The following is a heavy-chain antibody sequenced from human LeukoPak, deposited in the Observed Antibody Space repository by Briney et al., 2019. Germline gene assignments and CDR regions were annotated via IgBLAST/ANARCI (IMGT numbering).Heavy chain of an antibody. CDR2: FDPEDGET. D-gene: IGHD3-10*01. Sequence: ASVKVSCKVSGYTLTELSMHWVRQAPGKGLEWMGGFDPEDGETIYAQKFQGRVTMTEDTSTDTAYMELSSLRSEDTAVYYCATDLVGSGSPQSKYYYYYGMDVWGQGTTVTVSS. CDR1: GYTLTELS. V-gene: IGHV1-24*01. J-gene: IGHJ6*02. CDR3: ATDLVGSGSPQSKYYYYYGMDV.